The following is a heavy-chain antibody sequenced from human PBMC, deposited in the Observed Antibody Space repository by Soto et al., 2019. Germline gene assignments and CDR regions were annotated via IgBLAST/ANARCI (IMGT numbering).Heavy chain of an antibody. CDR3: ARGRSGDNVDY. D-gene: IGHD7-27*01. CDR1: GGSINTVNYY. J-gene: IGHJ4*02. CDR2: IYNGGTT. Sequence: QVQLQESGPGLVKPSQTLSLTCTVSGGSINTVNYYLSWIRQSPDKGLEWIGHIYNGGTTYNNPSLTSRVTISVDTSNNKFSLKLSSVSAADTDVDYCARGRSGDNVDYWGQGTLVTVSS. V-gene: IGHV4-30-4*01.